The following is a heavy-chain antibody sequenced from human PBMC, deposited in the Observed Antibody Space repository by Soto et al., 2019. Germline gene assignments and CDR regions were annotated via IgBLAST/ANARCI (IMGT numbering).Heavy chain of an antibody. CDR2: IYSGGST. Sequence: GGSLRLSCSAAGFTVSSNYMSWVRQAPGKGLEWVSVIYSGGSTYYADSVKGRFTISRDNSKNTLYLQMNSLRAEDTAVYYCARERSSSWYDGHFDYWGQGTLVTVSS. J-gene: IGHJ4*02. CDR1: GFTVSSNY. D-gene: IGHD6-13*01. CDR3: ARERSSSWYDGHFDY. V-gene: IGHV3-53*01.